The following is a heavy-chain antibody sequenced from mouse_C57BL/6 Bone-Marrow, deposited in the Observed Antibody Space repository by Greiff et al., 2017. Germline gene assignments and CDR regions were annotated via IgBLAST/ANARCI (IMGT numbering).Heavy chain of an antibody. Sequence: DVKLVESGGGLVQPKGSLKLSCAASGFNFNTYAMHWVRQAPGQGLEWVACISSKSSNYATYYDDSVKDRFTISRADSQSMLYLQMNNLKTEDTAMYYCVRENDSSFAYWGQGTLVTVSA. D-gene: IGHD2-4*01. J-gene: IGHJ3*01. CDR3: VRENDSSFAY. CDR1: GFNFNTYA. V-gene: IGHV10-3*01. CDR2: ISSKSSNYAT.